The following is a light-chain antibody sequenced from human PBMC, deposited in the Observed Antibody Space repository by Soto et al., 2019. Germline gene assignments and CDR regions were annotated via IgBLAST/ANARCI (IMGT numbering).Light chain of an antibody. Sequence: IRLTQSPSFLSASVGDTVSITCRASQGISLFLAWYQQRPGKAPDLLIYAASTLESGVPSRFSGSGSGTEVTLTISSLQPDDFAPYYCRQHNSYPRTFGQRTKVDIK. J-gene: IGKJ1*01. CDR3: RQHNSYPRT. V-gene: IGKV1-9*01. CDR2: AAS. CDR1: QGISLF.